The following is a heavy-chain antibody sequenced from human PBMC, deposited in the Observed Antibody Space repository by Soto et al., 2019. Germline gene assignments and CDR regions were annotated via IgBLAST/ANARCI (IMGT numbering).Heavy chain of an antibody. CDR1: VYSFTSLD. D-gene: IGHD2-15*01. V-gene: IGHV1-8*01. CDR2: MQPSSGRT. CDR3: ARGVTEVVDY. Sequence: QVQLVQFGAEVREPGASVKVSCKASVYSFTSLDINWVRQTTGQVLEWLGWMQPSSGRTGYAQKLQGIVTMTRDTYKNTAYMELSSLTSDDTAFNYCARGVTEVVDYWGQGTLVTVSA. J-gene: IGHJ4*02.